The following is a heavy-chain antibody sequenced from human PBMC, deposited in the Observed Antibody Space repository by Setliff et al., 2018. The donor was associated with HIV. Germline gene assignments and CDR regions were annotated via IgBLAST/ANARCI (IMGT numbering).Heavy chain of an antibody. V-gene: IGHV1-18*01. J-gene: IGHJ6*02. CDR2: ISVYNGNT. Sequence: ASVKVSCKASGYSFSTYGISWVRQAPGQGLEWMGWISVYNGNTNYAQKLQGRVTMTTDTSTDTAYMELRSLRSDDTAVYYCARASTALTYYGMNVWGQGTTVTVSS. CDR1: GYSFSTYG. CDR3: ARASTALTYYGMNV.